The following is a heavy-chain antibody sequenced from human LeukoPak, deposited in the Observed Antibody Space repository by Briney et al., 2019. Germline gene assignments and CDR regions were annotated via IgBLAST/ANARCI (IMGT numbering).Heavy chain of an antibody. V-gene: IGHV3-48*02. J-gene: IGHJ4*02. CDR2: ISSSSSMI. CDR1: GFAFEDYA. D-gene: IGHD4-17*01. CDR3: ARDYGDLPARVPYFDY. Sequence: QPGGSLRLSCAVSGFAFEDYAMHWVRQAPGKGLEWVSYISSSSSMIYYADSVKGRFTISRDNAKNSLYLQMKSLRDEDTAIYYCARDYGDLPARVPYFDYWGQGTLVTVSS.